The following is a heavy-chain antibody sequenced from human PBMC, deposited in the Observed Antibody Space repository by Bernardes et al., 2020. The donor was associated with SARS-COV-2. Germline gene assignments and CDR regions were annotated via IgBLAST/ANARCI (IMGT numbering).Heavy chain of an antibody. Sequence: VGSLRLSCAASGFTFDIFWMSWVRQAPGKGLEWVANIKQDGSEKYYVDSVKGRFTISRDNAKNSLYLQMNSLRADDTAVYYCARENWDWGQGTLVTVSS. CDR2: IKQDGSEK. V-gene: IGHV3-7*01. CDR3: ARENWD. J-gene: IGHJ4*02. CDR1: GFTFDIFW. D-gene: IGHD7-27*01.